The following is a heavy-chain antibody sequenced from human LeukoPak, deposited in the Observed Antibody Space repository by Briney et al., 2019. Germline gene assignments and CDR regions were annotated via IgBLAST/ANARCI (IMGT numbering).Heavy chain of an antibody. CDR1: GFSLSTSGVG. Sequence: ESGPTLVKPTQTLTLTCTFSGFSLSTSGVGVGWIRQPPGKALEWLALIYWNDGQRYSPSQKSRLTITKDTSKNQVVLIMTNVDPVDTATYYCAHFSSSWLYFHHWGQGTLVTVSS. D-gene: IGHD6-13*01. J-gene: IGHJ1*01. CDR2: IYWNDGQ. V-gene: IGHV2-5*01. CDR3: AHFSSSWLYFHH.